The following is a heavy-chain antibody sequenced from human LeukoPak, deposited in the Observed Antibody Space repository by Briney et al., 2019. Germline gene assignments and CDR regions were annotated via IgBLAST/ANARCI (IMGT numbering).Heavy chain of an antibody. D-gene: IGHD1-26*01. CDR1: GYTFTGYY. Sequence: ASVKVSCKASGYTFTGYYMHWVRQAPGQGLEWMGWINPNSGGTNYAQKFQGRVTMTRDTSISTAYMDLSRLRSDDTAIYYCAREYTGNYLDYWGQGALVTVSS. J-gene: IGHJ4*02. CDR2: INPNSGGT. V-gene: IGHV1-2*02. CDR3: AREYTGNYLDY.